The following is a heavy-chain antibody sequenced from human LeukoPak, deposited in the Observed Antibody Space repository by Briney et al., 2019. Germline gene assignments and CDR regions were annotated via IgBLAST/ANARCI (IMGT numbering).Heavy chain of an antibody. CDR1: GYTFTGYY. V-gene: IGHV1-2*02. CDR3: ARDVLRFLEWGSWGFDP. Sequence: ASVKVSCKASGYTFTGYYMHWVRQAPGQGLEWMGWINPNSGGTNYAQKFQGRVTMTRDTSISTAYMELSRLRSDDTAVYYCARDVLRFLEWGSWGFDPWGQGTLVTVSS. D-gene: IGHD3-3*01. J-gene: IGHJ5*02. CDR2: INPNSGGT.